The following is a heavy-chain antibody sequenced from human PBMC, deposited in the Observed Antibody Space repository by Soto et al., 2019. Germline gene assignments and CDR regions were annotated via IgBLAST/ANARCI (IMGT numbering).Heavy chain of an antibody. Sequence: SVKVSCKAAGGTFSKYAFSWVRQAPGQGLEWLGGTIPMFGTPNYAQKFQGRVAISADESTATVYMELSSLRSEDTAVYFCARPLRDRNYYYGMAVWGQGTTVTVSS. J-gene: IGHJ6*01. CDR2: TIPMFGTP. V-gene: IGHV1-69*13. CDR3: ARPLRDRNYYYGMAV. D-gene: IGHD3-22*01. CDR1: GGTFSKYA.